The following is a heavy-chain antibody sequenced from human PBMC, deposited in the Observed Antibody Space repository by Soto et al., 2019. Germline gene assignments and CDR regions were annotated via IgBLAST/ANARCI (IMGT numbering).Heavy chain of an antibody. CDR2: ISSNGGST. CDR3: VKGKDSSGDRVGSFYYFDY. CDR1: GFTFSSYA. J-gene: IGHJ4*02. Sequence: GGSLRLSCSGSGFTFSSYAMHWVRQAPGKGLEYVSAISSNGGSTYYADSVKGRFTISRDNSKNTLYLQMSSLRAEDTAVYYCVKGKDSSGDRVGSFYYFDYWGQGTLVTVSS. V-gene: IGHV3-64D*08. D-gene: IGHD3-22*01.